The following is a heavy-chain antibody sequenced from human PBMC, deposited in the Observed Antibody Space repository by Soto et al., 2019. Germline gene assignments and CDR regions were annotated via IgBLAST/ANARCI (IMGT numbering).Heavy chain of an antibody. Sequence: EVQLVQSGGGLVRPGGSLRLSCAASGFTFTSYSMNWVRQAPGKGLEWVSSISSSTVYIYYADSVKGRFTISRDNAKNSLHLQMNSLRAEDTAVYYCARDFGGNSGFDPWGQGTLVTVSS. CDR2: ISSSTVYI. D-gene: IGHD2-21*02. CDR1: GFTFTSYS. J-gene: IGHJ5*02. V-gene: IGHV3-21*01. CDR3: ARDFGGNSGFDP.